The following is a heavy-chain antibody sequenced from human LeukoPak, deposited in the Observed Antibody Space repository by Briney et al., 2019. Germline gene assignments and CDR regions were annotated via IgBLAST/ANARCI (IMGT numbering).Heavy chain of an antibody. CDR3: ARNKYVATITSYYYYYMDV. D-gene: IGHD5-12*01. J-gene: IGHJ6*03. V-gene: IGHV1-2*06. Sequence: GASVKVSCKASGYTFTGYYMHWVRQAPGQGLEWMGRINPNSGGTNYAQKFQGRVTMTRDTSISTAYMELSRLRSDDTAVYYCARNKYVATITSYYYYYMDVWGKGTTVTVSS. CDR2: INPNSGGT. CDR1: GYTFTGYY.